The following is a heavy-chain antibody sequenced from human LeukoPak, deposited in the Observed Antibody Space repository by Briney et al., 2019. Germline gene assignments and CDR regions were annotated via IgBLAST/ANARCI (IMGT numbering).Heavy chain of an antibody. D-gene: IGHD3-3*01. Sequence: PGGSLRLSCAASGFTFSDYYMSWIRQAPGKGLEWVSSISSSSSYIYYADSVKGRFTISRDNAKNSLYLQMNSLRAEDTAVYYCARDSKNYDFWSGYSNDAFDIWGQGTMVTVSS. J-gene: IGHJ3*02. CDR3: ARDSKNYDFWSGYSNDAFDI. V-gene: IGHV3-11*06. CDR2: ISSSSSYI. CDR1: GFTFSDYY.